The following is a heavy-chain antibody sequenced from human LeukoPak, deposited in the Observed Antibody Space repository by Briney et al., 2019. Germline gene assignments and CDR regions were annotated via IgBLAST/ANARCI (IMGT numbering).Heavy chain of an antibody. CDR1: GFTFDDYA. J-gene: IGHJ4*02. D-gene: IGHD3-22*01. V-gene: IGHV3-9*01. CDR2: ISWNSGYT. Sequence: SLRLSCAASGFTFDDYAMHWVRQAPGKGLEWVSSISWNSGYTGYADSVKGRFTISRDNAKKSLHLQMNSLRAEDTASYYCAKDQDSSGYNNFDYWGQGTLVTVSS. CDR3: AKDQDSSGYNNFDY.